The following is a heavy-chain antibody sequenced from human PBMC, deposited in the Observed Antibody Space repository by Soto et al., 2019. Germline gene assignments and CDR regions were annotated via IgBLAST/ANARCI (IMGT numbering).Heavy chain of an antibody. Sequence: PXETLSLTCTVAGCSISSGGYYWSWIRQHPGKGLEWIGYIYYSGSTYYNPSLKSRVTISVDTSKNQFSLKLSSVTAADTAVYYCARGRRGGVVAATSYFDYWGQGTLVTVSS. D-gene: IGHD2-15*01. V-gene: IGHV4-31*03. CDR1: GCSISSGGYY. J-gene: IGHJ4*02. CDR3: ARGRRGGVVAATSYFDY. CDR2: IYYSGST.